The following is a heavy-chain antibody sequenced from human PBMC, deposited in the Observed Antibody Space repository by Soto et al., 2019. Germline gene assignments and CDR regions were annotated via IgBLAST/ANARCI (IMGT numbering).Heavy chain of an antibody. CDR3: ARGGYYDSSGSRNYHYYGMNV. CDR2: IIPIVGNT. Sequence: ASVKVSCKASGGTFSSYAISWVRQAPGQGLEWMGGIIPIVGNTKYAQMLQGRVSITTDTSTKTAYMEVRSLRSDDMAVYYCARGGYYDSSGSRNYHYYGMNVWGQGTTVTVSS. D-gene: IGHD3-22*01. V-gene: IGHV1-18*03. CDR1: GGTFSSYA. J-gene: IGHJ6*02.